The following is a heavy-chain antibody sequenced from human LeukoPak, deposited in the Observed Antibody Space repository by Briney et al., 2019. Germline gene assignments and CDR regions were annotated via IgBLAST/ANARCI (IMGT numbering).Heavy chain of an antibody. Sequence: ASVKVSFKASRYTFTSYDINWVRQATGQGLEWMGWMNPNSGNTGYAQKFQGRVTMTRNTSISTAYMELSSLRSEDTAVYYCARRQLAARRPYYFDYWGQGTPVTVSS. J-gene: IGHJ4*02. CDR1: RYTFTSYD. CDR3: ARRQLAARRPYYFDY. CDR2: MNPNSGNT. V-gene: IGHV1-8*01. D-gene: IGHD6-6*01.